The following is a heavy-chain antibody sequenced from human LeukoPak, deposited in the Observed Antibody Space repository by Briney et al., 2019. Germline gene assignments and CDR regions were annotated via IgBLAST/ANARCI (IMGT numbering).Heavy chain of an antibody. D-gene: IGHD6-13*01. V-gene: IGHV4-34*01. CDR2: INHSGST. CDR3: ARQLVGAFDI. CDR1: GGSFSGYY. J-gene: IGHJ3*02. Sequence: SETLPLTCSVYGGSFSGYYWSWIRQPPGKGLEWIGEINHSGSTNYNPSLRSRVTISVDTSKNQFSLKLSSVTAADTAVYYCARQLVGAFDIWGQGTMVTVSS.